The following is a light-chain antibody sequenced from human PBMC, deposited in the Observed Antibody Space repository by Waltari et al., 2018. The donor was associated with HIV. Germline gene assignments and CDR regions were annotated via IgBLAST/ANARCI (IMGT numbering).Light chain of an antibody. V-gene: IGKV1-8*01. Sequence: AIRMTQSPSSISASKGDKVAITCRASQAIDSSLAWYQQKPGGAPKLLIYGVSTLESGVASRFSGSGFGTQFTLTIGCLQPEDFATYYCQQYFNYPVTFGPGTKV. CDR2: GVS. CDR1: QAIDSS. CDR3: QQYFNYPVT. J-gene: IGKJ3*01.